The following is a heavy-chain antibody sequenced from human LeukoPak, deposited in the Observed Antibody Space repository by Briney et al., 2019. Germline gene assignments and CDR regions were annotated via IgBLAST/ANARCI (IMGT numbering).Heavy chain of an antibody. CDR2: IYSGGST. CDR3: ARSTKTSYYYDSSGYYSA. CDR1: GFTVSSNY. J-gene: IGHJ5*02. V-gene: IGHV3-53*01. D-gene: IGHD3-22*01. Sequence: GGSLRLSCAASGFTVSSNYMSWVRQAPGKGLEWVSVIYSGGSTYDADSVKGRFTISRDNSKNTLYLQMNSLRAEDTAVYYCARSTKTSYYYDSSGYYSAWGQGPWSPSPQ.